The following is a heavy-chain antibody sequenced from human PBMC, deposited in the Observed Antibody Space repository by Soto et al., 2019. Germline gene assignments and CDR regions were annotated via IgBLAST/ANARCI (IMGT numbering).Heavy chain of an antibody. V-gene: IGHV4-39*01. Sequence: SETLSLTCTVSGRSIRSISYYWGWIRQPPGKGLEWIGSIYYSGSTYYNPSLKSRVTISVDTSKNQFSLKLSSVTAADTAVYYCARHEGSGWSVYYYYGMDVWGQGTTVTVSS. CDR2: IYYSGST. CDR3: ARHEGSGWSVYYYYGMDV. CDR1: GRSIRSISYY. D-gene: IGHD6-19*01. J-gene: IGHJ6*02.